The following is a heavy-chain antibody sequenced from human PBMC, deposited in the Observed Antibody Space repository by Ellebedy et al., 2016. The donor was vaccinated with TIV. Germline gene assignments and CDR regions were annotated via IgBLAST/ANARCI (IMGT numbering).Heavy chain of an antibody. CDR2: MNPYTSDT. D-gene: IGHD3-16*01. CDR1: GYTFTSCE. Sequence: AASVKVSCKASGYTFTSCEIHWVRQATGQGLEWMGWMNPYTSDTDYGQKFQGRVTMTSNTSIDTAYMELSNLRSDDTAIYNCARGGARAEKTWLAPWGQGTLVTVSS. V-gene: IGHV1-8*01. CDR3: ARGGARAEKTWLAP. J-gene: IGHJ5*02.